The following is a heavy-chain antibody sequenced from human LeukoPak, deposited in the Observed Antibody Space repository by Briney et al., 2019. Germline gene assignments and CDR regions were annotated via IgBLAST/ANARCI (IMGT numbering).Heavy chain of an antibody. CDR1: GFTFSTYS. Sequence: GGSLRLSCAASGFTFSTYSMSWVRQAPGKGLEWVSYISSSSSTVYYADSVKGRFTISRDNAKNSLHLEANSLRDEDTAVFYCAGLNGRSFDYWGQGTLVTVSS. D-gene: IGHD1-20*01. V-gene: IGHV3-48*02. J-gene: IGHJ4*02. CDR3: AGLNGRSFDY. CDR2: ISSSSSTV.